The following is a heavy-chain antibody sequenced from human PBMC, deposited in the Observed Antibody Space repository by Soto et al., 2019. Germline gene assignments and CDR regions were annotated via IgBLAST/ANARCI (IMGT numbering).Heavy chain of an antibody. D-gene: IGHD2-2*01. Sequence: GGSLRLSCAASGFTFSSYAMHWVCQAPGKGLEWVAVISYDGSNKYYADSVKGRFTISRDNSKNTLYLQMNSLRAEDTAVYYCARAAAVETWPDYWGQGTLVTVSS. CDR3: ARAAAVETWPDY. J-gene: IGHJ4*02. V-gene: IGHV3-30-3*01. CDR2: ISYDGSNK. CDR1: GFTFSSYA.